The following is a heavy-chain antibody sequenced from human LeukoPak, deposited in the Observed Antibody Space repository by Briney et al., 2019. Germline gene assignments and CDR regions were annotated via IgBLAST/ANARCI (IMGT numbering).Heavy chain of an antibody. CDR3: ARGFLTGWDY. Sequence: GGSLRLSCAASGFTFSSYSMNWVRQAPGKGLEWVSYISSSSSTIYYADSVKGRFTISRDNAKNSLYLQMNSLRAEDTAVYYCARGFLTGWDYWGQGTLLTVSS. J-gene: IGHJ4*02. CDR2: ISSSSSTI. D-gene: IGHD3-9*01. CDR1: GFTFSSYS. V-gene: IGHV3-48*04.